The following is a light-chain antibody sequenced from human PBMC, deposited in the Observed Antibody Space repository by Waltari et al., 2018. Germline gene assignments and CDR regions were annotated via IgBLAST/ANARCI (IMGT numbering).Light chain of an antibody. CDR3: QQYGSSSWT. CDR2: GAS. J-gene: IGKJ1*01. Sequence: EVVLTQSPGTLSLSPGERATLPCRASQSVSRSYLAWYQQKLGQAPRLLMYGASSRATGIPDRFSGSGSGTDFTLTISRLEPEDFAVYYCQQYGSSSWTFGQGTKVEIK. V-gene: IGKV3-20*01. CDR1: QSVSRSY.